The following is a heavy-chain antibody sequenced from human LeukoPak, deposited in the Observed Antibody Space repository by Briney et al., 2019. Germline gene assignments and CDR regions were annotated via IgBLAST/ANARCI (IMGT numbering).Heavy chain of an antibody. Sequence: GGSLRLSCAASRFTFSNYWMSWVRQAPGKGLEWVANIKQDGGEKYYLDSVKGRFTISRDNAKNSLYLQMNSLRAEDTAVYYCATDHLRVGATGASDTWGQGTMVTVSS. V-gene: IGHV3-7*05. D-gene: IGHD1-26*01. CDR1: RFTFSNYW. CDR3: ATDHLRVGATGASDT. CDR2: IKQDGGEK. J-gene: IGHJ3*02.